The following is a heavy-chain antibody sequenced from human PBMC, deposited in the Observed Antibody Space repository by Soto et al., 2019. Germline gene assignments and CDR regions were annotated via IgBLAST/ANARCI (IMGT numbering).Heavy chain of an antibody. CDR1: GFAVSSNY. CDR2: IYSGGST. V-gene: IGHV3-53*01. D-gene: IGHD4-17*01. J-gene: IGHJ3*02. Sequence: GGSLRLSCAASGFAVSSNYMSWVRQAPGKGLEWVSVIYSGGSTYYADSVKGRFTISRDNSKNTLYLQMNSLRAEDTAVYYCARESTVAAFDIWGQGTMVTVS. CDR3: ARESTVAAFDI.